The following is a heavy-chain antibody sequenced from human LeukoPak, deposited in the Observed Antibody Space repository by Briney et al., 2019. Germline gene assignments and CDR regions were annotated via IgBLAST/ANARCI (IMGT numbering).Heavy chain of an antibody. J-gene: IGHJ4*02. CDR3: ASEGWAERYFDF. D-gene: IGHD6-19*01. CDR1: GFTFSSYW. Sequence: PGGSLRLSCAASGFTFSSYWMSWVRQAPGKGLEWVANINQDGSEKYYVDSVKGRFTISRDNAKNSLYLQTNSLRVEDTAVYYCASEGWAERYFDFWGQGTLVTVSS. CDR2: INQDGSEK. V-gene: IGHV3-7*01.